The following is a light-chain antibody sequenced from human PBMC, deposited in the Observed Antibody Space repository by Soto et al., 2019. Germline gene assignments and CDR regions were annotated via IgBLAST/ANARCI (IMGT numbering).Light chain of an antibody. CDR3: SSYTSSSTRV. CDR2: EVT. V-gene: IGLV2-14*01. J-gene: IGLJ1*01. Sequence: QSVLTQPASVSGSPGQSIAISCTGTRSDVGAYNYVSWYQQHPGKAPKLMISEVTNRPSGVSDRFSGSKSGNTASLTISGLQAEDEADYYCSSYTSSSTRVFGTGTKVTVL. CDR1: RSDVGAYNY.